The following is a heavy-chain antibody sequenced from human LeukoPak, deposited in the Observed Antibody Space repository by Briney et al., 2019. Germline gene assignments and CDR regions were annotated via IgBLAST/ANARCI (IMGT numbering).Heavy chain of an antibody. Sequence: SETLSLTCTVSGGSINSRNNYWGWIRQPPGKGLEGTAIISDTGTTYYSPSLKSRLTISVDTSKNQFSLTLSSVTAADTAVYYCARRNYPYYFDYWGQGTLVTVSS. CDR3: ARRNYPYYFDY. CDR2: ISDTGTT. CDR1: GGSINSRNNY. J-gene: IGHJ4*02. V-gene: IGHV4-39*01. D-gene: IGHD1-7*01.